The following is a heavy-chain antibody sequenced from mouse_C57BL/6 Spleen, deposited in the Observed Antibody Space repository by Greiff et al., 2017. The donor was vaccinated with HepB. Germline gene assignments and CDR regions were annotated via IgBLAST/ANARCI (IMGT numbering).Heavy chain of an antibody. CDR3: ARYGIYLDAMDY. Sequence: QVQLQQPGAELVKPGASVKMSCKASGYTFTSYWITWVKQRPGQGLEWIGDIYPGSGSTNYNEKFKSKATLTVDTSSSTAYMQLSSLTSEDSAVYYCARYGIYLDAMDYWGQGTSVTVSS. D-gene: IGHD2-1*01. CDR1: GYTFTSYW. CDR2: IYPGSGST. J-gene: IGHJ4*01. V-gene: IGHV1-55*01.